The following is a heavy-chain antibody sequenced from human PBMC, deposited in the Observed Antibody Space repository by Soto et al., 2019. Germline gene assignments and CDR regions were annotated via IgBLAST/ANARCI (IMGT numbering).Heavy chain of an antibody. D-gene: IGHD1-26*01. V-gene: IGHV5-51*01. CDR1: GYSFTIYW. CDR2: IYPGDSDT. Sequence: GSSLKISCKGSGYSFTIYWIGWVRQMPGKGLEWMGIIYPGDSDTRYSPSFQGQVTISADKSISTAYLQWSSLKASDTAMYYSGTLYLRELFWISNHHYRVDVWGQGTTVTVS. J-gene: IGHJ6*02. CDR3: GTLYLRELFWISNHHYRVDV.